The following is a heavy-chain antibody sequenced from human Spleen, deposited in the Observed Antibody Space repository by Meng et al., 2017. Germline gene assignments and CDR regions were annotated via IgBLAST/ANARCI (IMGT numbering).Heavy chain of an antibody. CDR1: GYTLTCDG. Sequence: EQWLQSGAEEKKTGASVNVSCDAPGYTLTCDGFSWVRQAPGQGLEWLGWINVYNGKTDYALKFQDRVTMTTDTFTNTAYMELRSLRSDDTAVYYCATRGNPYLNCWGQGTLVTVSS. V-gene: IGHV1-18*01. J-gene: IGHJ4*02. CDR3: ATRGNPYLNC. CDR2: INVYNGKT.